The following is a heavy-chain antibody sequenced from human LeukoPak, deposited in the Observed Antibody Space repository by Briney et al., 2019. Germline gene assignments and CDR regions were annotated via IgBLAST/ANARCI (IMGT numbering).Heavy chain of an antibody. CDR3: ARHRSLRSNDGFDL. J-gene: IGHJ3*01. CDR2: IYPGDSDT. V-gene: IGHV5-51*01. CDR1: EYSFPNYC. D-gene: IGHD4-17*01. Sequence: GESLKISCKHSEYSFPNYCIGWVRQMPGKGLEWVGVIYPGDSDTRYSPSFQGQVTISADKSINTAYLQWSSLKASDSAMYYCARHRSLRSNDGFDLWGQGTMVTVSS.